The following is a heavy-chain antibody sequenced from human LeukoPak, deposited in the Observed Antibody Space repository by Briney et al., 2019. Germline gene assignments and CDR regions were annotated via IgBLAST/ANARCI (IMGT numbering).Heavy chain of an antibody. D-gene: IGHD6-6*01. J-gene: IGHJ4*02. Sequence: ASVKVSCKASGYTFTDYYMHWVRQAPGQGLEWMGWIYPNSGGTNYAQNFQGRVTMTRDTSISTAYMGLSRLRSDDTAVYFCTRGRSEYYLDSWGQGTLVTVSS. V-gene: IGHV1-2*02. CDR1: GYTFTDYY. CDR3: TRGRSEYYLDS. CDR2: IYPNSGGT.